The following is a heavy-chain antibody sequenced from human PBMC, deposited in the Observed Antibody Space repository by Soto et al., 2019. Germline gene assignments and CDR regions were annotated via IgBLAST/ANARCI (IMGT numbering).Heavy chain of an antibody. CDR1: GYTFTSYA. CDR3: ARGRLEQYAFDI. Sequence: ASVKVSCKASGYTFTSYAINWVRQATGQGLEWMGWMNPNSGNTGYAQKFQGRVTMTRNTSISTAYMELSSLRSEDSAVYYCARGRLEQYAFDIWGQGTMVTVSS. CDR2: MNPNSGNT. V-gene: IGHV1-8*02. D-gene: IGHD1-1*01. J-gene: IGHJ3*02.